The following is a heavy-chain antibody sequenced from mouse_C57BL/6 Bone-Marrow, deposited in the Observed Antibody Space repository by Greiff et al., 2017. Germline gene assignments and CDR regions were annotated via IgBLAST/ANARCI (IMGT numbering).Heavy chain of an antibody. V-gene: IGHV1-81*01. Sequence: QVQLKQSGAELARPGASVKLSCKASGYTFTSYGISWVKQSTGPGLEWIGEIYPSSGNTYYNEKFKGKATLTADKSSSTAYMELSRLTSEDSAVSICARPEDYWGQGTTLTVSS. CDR2: IYPSSGNT. J-gene: IGHJ2*01. CDR1: GYTFTSYG. CDR3: ARPEDY.